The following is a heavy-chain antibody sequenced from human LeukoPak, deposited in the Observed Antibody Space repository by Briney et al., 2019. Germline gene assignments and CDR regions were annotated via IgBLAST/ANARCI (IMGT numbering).Heavy chain of an antibody. J-gene: IGHJ6*03. D-gene: IGHD6-19*01. CDR3: ARAVGWTDYYYYMDV. CDR1: GFTLSRYW. Sequence: GGSLRLSCAASGFTLSRYWMSWVRQAPGEGPEWVANIKQDESEKDYADSVRGRFTISRDNAKNSLYLHINSLRAEDTAVYYCARAVGWTDYYYYMDVWGKGTTVTVSS. CDR2: IKQDESEK. V-gene: IGHV3-7*01.